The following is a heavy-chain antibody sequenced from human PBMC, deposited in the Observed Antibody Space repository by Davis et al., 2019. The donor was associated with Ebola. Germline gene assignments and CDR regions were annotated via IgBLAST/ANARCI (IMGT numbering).Heavy chain of an antibody. CDR2: INHSGST. V-gene: IGHV4-34*01. CDR1: GGSFSGYY. Sequence: PSETLSLTCAVYGGSFSGYYWSWIRQPPGKGLEWIGEINHSGSTNYNPSLKSRVTISVDTSKNQFSLKLSSVTAADTAVYYCARGKANYDFWSGYSYYFDYWGQGTLVTVSS. D-gene: IGHD3-3*01. J-gene: IGHJ4*02. CDR3: ARGKANYDFWSGYSYYFDY.